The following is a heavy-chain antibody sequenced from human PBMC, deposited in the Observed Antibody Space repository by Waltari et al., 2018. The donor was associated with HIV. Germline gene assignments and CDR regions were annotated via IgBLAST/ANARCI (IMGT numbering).Heavy chain of an antibody. J-gene: IGHJ4*02. CDR3: ARVGAGEFGYFDY. V-gene: IGHV4-38-2*01. Sequence: QVQLQESGPGLVKPSETLSLTCAVSGYSISSGYYWGWIRQPPGKGLEWIGSIYHSGSTYYNPSLKSRVTISVDTSKNQFSLKLSSVTAADTAVDYCARVGAGEFGYFDYWGQGTLVTVSS. CDR2: IYHSGST. CDR1: GYSISSGYY. D-gene: IGHD1-26*01.